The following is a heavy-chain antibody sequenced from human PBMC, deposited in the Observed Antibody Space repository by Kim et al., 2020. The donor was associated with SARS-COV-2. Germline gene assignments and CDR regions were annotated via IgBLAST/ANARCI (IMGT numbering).Heavy chain of an antibody. CDR2: IYYSGST. CDR3: GRLEGHMVRGVIGPFYFDY. V-gene: IGHV4-39*01. CDR1: GGSISSSSYY. J-gene: IGHJ4*02. D-gene: IGHD3-10*01. Sequence: SETLSLTCTVSGGSISSSSYYWGWIRQPPGKGLEWIGSIYYSGSTYYNPSLKRRVTISVDTSKNQFSLKQSSVTAADTAVYYCGRLEGHMVRGVIGPFYFDYWGQGTLVTVSS.